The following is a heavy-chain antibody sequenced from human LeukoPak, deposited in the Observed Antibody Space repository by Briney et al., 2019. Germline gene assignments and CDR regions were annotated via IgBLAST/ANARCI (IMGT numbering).Heavy chain of an antibody. CDR2: INPNSGAT. V-gene: IGHV1-2*02. D-gene: IGHD3-10*01. CDR3: VVNLRAPATGLDA. Sequence: PGASVKVSCKASGYTFTGHYMHWVRQAPGQGLEWMGWINPNSGATNYAQKFRGRVTMTRDTSIRTAYMELSNLRSDDTAMYYCVVNLRAPATGLDAWGRGTTVTVSS. J-gene: IGHJ6*02. CDR1: GYTFTGHY.